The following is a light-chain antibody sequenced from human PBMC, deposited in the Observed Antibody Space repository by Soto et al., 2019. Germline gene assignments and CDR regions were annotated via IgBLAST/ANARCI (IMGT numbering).Light chain of an antibody. CDR1: QSVVSGY. V-gene: IGKV3-20*01. CDR2: GAY. Sequence: DIVLTQSPGTLSWSPGERATLSCRASQSVVSGYLAWYQQKPGQAPRLLIYGAYSRATGIPDRVSGTGSETDFTLAISRLEFDDFVVYYCQEYGTSPSTFAGGTKVEIK. CDR3: QEYGTSPST. J-gene: IGKJ4*01.